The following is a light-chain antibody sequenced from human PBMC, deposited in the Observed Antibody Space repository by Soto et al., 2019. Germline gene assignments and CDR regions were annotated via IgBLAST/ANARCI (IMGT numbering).Light chain of an antibody. J-gene: IGLJ1*01. CDR1: SSNIGNND. CDR3: GTWDSSLSADV. V-gene: IGLV1-51*01. CDR2: DNN. Sequence: QSVLTQPPSVSAAPGQKVTISCSGSSSNIGNNDVSWYQQFPGTAPKLLIYDNNKRPSGIPDRFSGSKSGTSATLGITGLQTGDEADYYCGTWDSSLSADVFGTGTQLTVL.